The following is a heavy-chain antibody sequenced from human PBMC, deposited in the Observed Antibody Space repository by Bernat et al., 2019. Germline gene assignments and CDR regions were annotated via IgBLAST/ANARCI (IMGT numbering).Heavy chain of an antibody. V-gene: IGHV3-30*18. CDR3: AKDLRTYYSGSLDY. Sequence: QVQLLESGGGVVQPGRSLRLSCAASGFTFSSYGMHWVRQAPGKGLEWVAVISYDGSNKYYADSVKGRFTISRDNSKNTLYLQMNSLRAEDTAVYYCAKDLRTYYSGSLDYWGQGTLVTVSS. CDR1: GFTFSSYG. CDR2: ISYDGSNK. D-gene: IGHD1-26*01. J-gene: IGHJ4*02.